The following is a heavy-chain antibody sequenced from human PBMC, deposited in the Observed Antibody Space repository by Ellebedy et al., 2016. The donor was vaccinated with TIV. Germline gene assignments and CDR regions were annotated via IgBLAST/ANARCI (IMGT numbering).Heavy chain of an antibody. V-gene: IGHV3-23*01. CDR1: GFTLRRYA. CDR3: AKAYGVQFDF. J-gene: IGHJ4*02. CDR2: TGDDT. D-gene: IGHD4-17*01. Sequence: GESLKISCAASGFTLRRYAMSWVRQAPGKGLEWVESTGDDTFYADSVKGRFTISRDNSKNTLFLQMILLRAEDTAVYYCAKAYGVQFDFWGQGTLITVSS.